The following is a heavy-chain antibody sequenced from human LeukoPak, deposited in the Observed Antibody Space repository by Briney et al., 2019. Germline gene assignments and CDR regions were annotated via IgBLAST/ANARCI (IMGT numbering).Heavy chain of an antibody. V-gene: IGHV1-8*02. Sequence: ASVKVSCKASGYTFTGYYMHWVRQAPGQGLEWMGWMNPNSGNTGYAQKFQGRVTMTRNTSISTAYMELSSLRSEDTAVYYCARGEYSSSSPYYYYGMDVWGQGTTVTVSS. J-gene: IGHJ6*02. CDR2: MNPNSGNT. CDR3: ARGEYSSSSPYYYYGMDV. D-gene: IGHD6-6*01. CDR1: GYTFTGYY.